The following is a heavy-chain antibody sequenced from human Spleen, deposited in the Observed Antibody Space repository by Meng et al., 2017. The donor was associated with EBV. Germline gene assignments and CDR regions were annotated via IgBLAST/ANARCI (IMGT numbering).Heavy chain of an antibody. CDR2: INHSGTT. CDR3: ARGREDASGSYRLFDY. J-gene: IGHJ4*02. CDR1: GESSSGYY. Sequence: QQWGAGWLKSSETLSLTCAGDGESSSGYYWTWIRQPPGKGLEWIGEINHSGTTNYNPSLKSRVTISLDTSKNQVSVKVRSVTAADTADYYCARGREDASGSYRLFDYWGQGTLVTVSS. V-gene: IGHV4-34*01. D-gene: IGHD3-10*01.